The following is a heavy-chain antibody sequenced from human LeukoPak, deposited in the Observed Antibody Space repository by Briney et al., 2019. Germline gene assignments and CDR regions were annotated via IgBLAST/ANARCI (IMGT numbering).Heavy chain of an antibody. D-gene: IGHD1-7*01. J-gene: IGHJ6*02. CDR3: ARVPSYNWNYVGHYGMDV. Sequence: SETLSLTCTVSGGSISSSSYYWGWIRQPPGKGLEWIGSIYYSGSTYYNPSLKSRVTISVDTSKNQFSLKLSSVTAADTAVYYCARVPSYNWNYVGHYGMDVWGQGTTVTVS. CDR1: GGSISSSSYY. CDR2: IYYSGST. V-gene: IGHV4-39*01.